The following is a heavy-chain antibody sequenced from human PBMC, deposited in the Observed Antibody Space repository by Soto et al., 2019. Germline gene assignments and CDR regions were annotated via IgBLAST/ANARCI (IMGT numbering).Heavy chain of an antibody. V-gene: IGHV3-30-3*01. D-gene: IGHD6-6*01. CDR3: ARERIAARGWSDP. Sequence: GGSLRLSCAASGFTFSSYAMHWVRQAPGKGLEWVAVISYDGSNKYYADSVKGRFTISRDNSKNTLYLQMNSLRAEDTAVYYCARERIAARGWSDPWGQGTLVTVSS. CDR1: GFTFSSYA. CDR2: ISYDGSNK. J-gene: IGHJ5*02.